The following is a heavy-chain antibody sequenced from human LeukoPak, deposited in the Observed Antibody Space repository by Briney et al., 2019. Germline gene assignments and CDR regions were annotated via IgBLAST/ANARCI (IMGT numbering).Heavy chain of an antibody. CDR2: ISGSGSGT. Sequence: GGSLRLSCAASGFTFSSSAMSWVRQAPGKGLEWVSGISGSGSGTNHADSVKGRFTISRDSSKSTLYLQMNSLRDEDTAVYYCAKAINIPNWNRTPFDYWGQGTLVTVSS. CDR1: GFTFSSSA. CDR3: AKAINIPNWNRTPFDY. D-gene: IGHD1-1*01. V-gene: IGHV3-23*01. J-gene: IGHJ4*02.